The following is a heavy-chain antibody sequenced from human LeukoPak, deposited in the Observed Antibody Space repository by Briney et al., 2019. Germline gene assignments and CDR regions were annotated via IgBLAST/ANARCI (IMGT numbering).Heavy chain of an antibody. Sequence: PGGSLRLSCAASGFTFSSYAMHWVRQAPGKGLEWVAVISYDGSNKYYADSVKGRFTISRDNSKNTLYLQMNSLRAEDTAVYYCARDMVTMIVVVIPYYYYGMDVWGQGTTVTVSS. CDR3: ARDMVTMIVVVIPYYYYGMDV. V-gene: IGHV3-30-3*01. D-gene: IGHD3-22*01. J-gene: IGHJ6*02. CDR2: ISYDGSNK. CDR1: GFTFSSYA.